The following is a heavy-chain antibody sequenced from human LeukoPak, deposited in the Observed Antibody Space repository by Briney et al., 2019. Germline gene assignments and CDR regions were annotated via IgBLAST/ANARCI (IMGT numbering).Heavy chain of an antibody. CDR3: TTFYHEYSPY. Sequence: TGGSLRLSCAASGFSFMNAWMIWVRQAPGKGLEWVGRIKSNADGGTPDYAAPARGRFTISRDDSNNTLYLQMNSLKTEDTAVYYCTTFYHEYSPYWGRGTLVTVSS. J-gene: IGHJ4*02. CDR2: IKSNADGGTP. V-gene: IGHV3-15*01. CDR1: GFSFMNAW. D-gene: IGHD2/OR15-2a*01.